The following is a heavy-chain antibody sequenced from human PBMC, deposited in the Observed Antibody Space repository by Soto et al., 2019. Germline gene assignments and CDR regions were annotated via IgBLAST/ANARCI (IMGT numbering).Heavy chain of an antibody. CDR3: ARTRPYSGSYDY. CDR2: IIPILGIA. V-gene: IGHV1-69*02. Sequence: QVQLVQSGAEVKKPGSSVKVSCKASGGTFSSYTISWVRQAPGQGLEWMGRIIPILGIANYAQKFQGRVTIXAXRSTSTAYMELSSLRSEDTAVYYCARTRPYSGSYDYWGQGTLVTVSS. J-gene: IGHJ4*02. D-gene: IGHD1-26*01. CDR1: GGTFSSYT.